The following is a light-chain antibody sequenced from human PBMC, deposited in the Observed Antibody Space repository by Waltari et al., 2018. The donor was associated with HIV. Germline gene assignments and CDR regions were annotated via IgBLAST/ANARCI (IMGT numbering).Light chain of an antibody. CDR2: DVN. CDR3: CSYAGGPFV. J-gene: IGLJ1*01. Sequence: QSALTQPASVSGSLGQSVNMSFSGSDSDAGKCDFVSWYQHNPGQPPLLIIYDVNNRPSGVSLRFSGSKSGNTASLTISGLQAEDEADYYCCSYAGGPFVFGSGT. V-gene: IGLV2-23*02. CDR1: DSDAGKCDF.